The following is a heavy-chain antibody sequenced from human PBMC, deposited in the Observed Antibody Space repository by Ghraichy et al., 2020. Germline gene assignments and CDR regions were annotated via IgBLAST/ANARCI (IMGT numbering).Heavy chain of an antibody. V-gene: IGHV3-33*01. Sequence: LSLTCAASGFTFSSYGMHWVRQAPGKGLEWVAVIWYDGSNKYYADSVKGRFTISRDNSKNTLYLQMNSLRAEDTAVYYCARENELGSGSYYPDCWGQGTLVTVSS. J-gene: IGHJ4*02. CDR3: ARENELGSGSYYPDC. CDR1: GFTFSSYG. CDR2: IWYDGSNK. D-gene: IGHD3-10*01.